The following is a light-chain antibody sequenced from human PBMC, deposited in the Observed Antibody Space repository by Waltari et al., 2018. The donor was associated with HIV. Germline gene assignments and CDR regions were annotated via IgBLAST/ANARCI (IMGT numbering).Light chain of an antibody. CDR1: NSNLGNNF. J-gene: IGLJ1*01. Sequence: QSILTQPPSVSAAPGQKVTISCSGDNSNLGNNFVSWYQQVPGRAPRLLIYDNEKRPSAIPDRFSASKAGVSATLGIAGLQIVDEADYYCGTWDSSLSLYVFGPGTTVAVL. CDR2: DNE. V-gene: IGLV1-51*01. CDR3: GTWDSSLSLYV.